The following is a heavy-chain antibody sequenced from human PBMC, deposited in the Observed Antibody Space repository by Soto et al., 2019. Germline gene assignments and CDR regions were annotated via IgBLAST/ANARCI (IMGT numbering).Heavy chain of an antibody. CDR1: GGTFSSYA. CDR3: ASKYGGNSYYYYYGMDV. J-gene: IGHJ6*02. Sequence: QVQLVQSGAEVKKPGSSVKVSCKASGGTFSSYAISWVRQAPGQGLEWMGGIIPIFGTANYAQKFQGRVTITADESMSTAYMELNSLRSEDTAVYYCASKYGGNSYYYYYGMDVWGQGTTVTVSS. V-gene: IGHV1-69*01. D-gene: IGHD2-21*02. CDR2: IIPIFGTA.